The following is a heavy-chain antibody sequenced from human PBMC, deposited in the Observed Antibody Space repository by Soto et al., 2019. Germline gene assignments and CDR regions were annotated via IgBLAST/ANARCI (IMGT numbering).Heavy chain of an antibody. CDR1: GFTFSSYS. CDR2: ISSSSSYI. Sequence: GGSLRLSCAASGFTFSSYSMNWVRQAPGKGLEWVSSISSSSSYIYYADSVKGRFTISRDNAKNSLYLQMNSLRAEDTAVYYCARARIAARPCWFDPWGQGTLVTVSS. CDR3: ARARIAARPCWFDP. J-gene: IGHJ5*02. D-gene: IGHD6-6*01. V-gene: IGHV3-21*01.